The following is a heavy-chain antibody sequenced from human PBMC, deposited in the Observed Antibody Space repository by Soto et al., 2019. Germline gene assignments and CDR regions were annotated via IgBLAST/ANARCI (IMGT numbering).Heavy chain of an antibody. V-gene: IGHV1-58*01. Sequence: ASVKVSCKASGFTFTSSAVQWVRQARGQRLEWIGWIVVGSGNTNYAQKFQERVTITRDMSTSTAYMELSSLRSEDTAVYYCAAYKEWSSLPRYWGQGTLVTGSS. CDR2: IVVGSGNT. D-gene: IGHD3-3*01. CDR1: GFTFTSSA. J-gene: IGHJ4*02. CDR3: AAYKEWSSLPRY.